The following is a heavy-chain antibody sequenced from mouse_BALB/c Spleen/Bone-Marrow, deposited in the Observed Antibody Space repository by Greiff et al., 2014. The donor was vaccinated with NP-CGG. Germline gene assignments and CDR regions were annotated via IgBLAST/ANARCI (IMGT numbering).Heavy chain of an antibody. Sequence: QVQLQQSGAELVWPGSSVKISCKPSGYAFSSYWMNWVKQRPGQGPEWIGQIYPGDGDTNYNGKFKGKATLTADKSSSTAYMHLSSLTSEDSAVYFCARSGYSAMDYWGQGTSVSVSS. CDR3: ARSGYSAMDY. CDR1: GYAFSSYW. D-gene: IGHD1-3*01. V-gene: IGHV1-80*01. CDR2: IYPGDGDT. J-gene: IGHJ4*01.